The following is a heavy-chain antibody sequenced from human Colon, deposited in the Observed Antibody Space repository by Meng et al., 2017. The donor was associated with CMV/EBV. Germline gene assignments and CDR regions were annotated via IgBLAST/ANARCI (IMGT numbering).Heavy chain of an antibody. CDR3: AGTVGFPYYFDY. Sequence: AFGCTFRCFRIRVGRQGPGPGVWWIGGIHPFFCTAKDPQKFQGRVTITTDESTNTAYMELSSLRSDDTAVYYCAGTVGFPYYFDYWGQGTLVTVSS. CDR1: GCTFRCFR. CDR2: IHPFFCTA. J-gene: IGHJ4*02. D-gene: IGHD2/OR15-2a*01. V-gene: IGHV1-69*05.